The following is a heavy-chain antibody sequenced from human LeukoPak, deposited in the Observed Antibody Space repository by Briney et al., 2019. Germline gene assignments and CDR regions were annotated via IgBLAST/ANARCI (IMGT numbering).Heavy chain of an antibody. CDR2: IRYDGNNK. CDR3: ARDTRGYYGSGSYPDY. D-gene: IGHD3-10*01. V-gene: IGHV3-30*02. Sequence: PGGSLRLSCGASGFTFSNYGMLWVRQAPGKGLEWVAFIRYDGNNKLYADSMKGRFTISRDNSKNTLYLHINSLRAEDTAVYYCARDTRGYYGSGSYPDYWGQGTLVTVSS. CDR1: GFTFSNYG. J-gene: IGHJ4*02.